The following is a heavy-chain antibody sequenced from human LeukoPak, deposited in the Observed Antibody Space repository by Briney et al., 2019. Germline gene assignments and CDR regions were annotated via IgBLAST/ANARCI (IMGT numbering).Heavy chain of an antibody. D-gene: IGHD3-22*01. V-gene: IGHV4-59*01. J-gene: IGHJ4*02. CDR2: IYYSGST. CDR3: ARETRYDSSGYYSPWFDY. Sequence: TSETLSLTCAVYGGSFSGYYWSWIRQPPGKGLEWIGYIYYSGSTNYNPSLKSRVTISVDTSKNQFSLKLSSVTAADTAVYYCARETRYDSSGYYSPWFDYWGQGTLVTVSS. CDR1: GGSFSGYY.